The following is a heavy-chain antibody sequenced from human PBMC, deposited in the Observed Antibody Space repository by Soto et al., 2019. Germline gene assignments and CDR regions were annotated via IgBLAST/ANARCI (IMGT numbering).Heavy chain of an antibody. V-gene: IGHV4-4*07. CDR1: GGSIMGFY. D-gene: IGHD1-1*01. CDR2: IYATGTT. J-gene: IGHJ5*02. Sequence: KASSTXSLTCTFSGGSIMGFYFILIRKSAGKGLEWIGRIYATGTTEYNPSLKSRVMMSVDTSKKQFSLKLRSVTAADTAVYYCVRDGTTNLRDWLETWGQG. CDR3: VRDGTTNLRDWLET.